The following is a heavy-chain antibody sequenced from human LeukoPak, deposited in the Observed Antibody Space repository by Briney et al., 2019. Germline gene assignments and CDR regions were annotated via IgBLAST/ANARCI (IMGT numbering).Heavy chain of an antibody. Sequence: ASVKVSCKASGGTFSSYAISWVRQAPGQGLEWMGGIIPIFGTANYAQKFQGRVTITTDESTSTAYMELSSLRSEDTAVYYCARETVMQGIAAAGTSRGFDPWGQGTLVTVSS. V-gene: IGHV1-69*05. CDR2: IIPIFGTA. CDR1: GGTFSSYA. J-gene: IGHJ5*02. D-gene: IGHD6-13*01. CDR3: ARETVMQGIAAAGTSRGFDP.